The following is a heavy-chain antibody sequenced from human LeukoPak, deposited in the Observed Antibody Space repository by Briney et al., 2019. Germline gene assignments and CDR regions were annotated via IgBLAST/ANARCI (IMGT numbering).Heavy chain of an antibody. CDR2: IYYSGST. CDR1: GGSISSYY. D-gene: IGHD6-13*01. CDR3: ARQEQQLIYNWFDP. V-gene: IGHV4-59*01. Sequence: TSETLSLTCTVSGGSISSYYWSWIRQPPGKGLEWIGYIYYSGSTNYNPSLKSRVTISVDTSKNQFSLRLTSVTAADTAVYYCARQEQQLIYNWFDPWGQGTLVTVSS. J-gene: IGHJ5*02.